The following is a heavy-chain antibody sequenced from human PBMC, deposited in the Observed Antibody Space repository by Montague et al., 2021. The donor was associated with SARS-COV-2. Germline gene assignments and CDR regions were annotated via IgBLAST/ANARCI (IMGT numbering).Heavy chain of an antibody. V-gene: IGHV4-4*07. CDR1: GDSISYFY. CDR3: ARDVVAAPGTFDY. J-gene: IGHJ4*02. Sequence: SETLSLTCTVSGDSISYFYWSWIRQPAGKGLEWIGRVSASGSTNYNPSLNGRVTMPVDTSKKQFSLRLSPVTAADTAVYYCARDVVAAPGTFDYWGQGTLVTVSS. D-gene: IGHD6-13*01. CDR2: VSASGST.